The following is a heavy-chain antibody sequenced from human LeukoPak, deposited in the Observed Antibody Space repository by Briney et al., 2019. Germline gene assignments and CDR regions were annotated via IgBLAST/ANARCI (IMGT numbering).Heavy chain of an antibody. CDR1: GFTFSNYQ. D-gene: IGHD4-17*01. J-gene: IGHJ1*01. Sequence: GGSLRLSCAASGFTFSNYQMSWVRQAPGKGLEWVANIKQDGTEKYYVDSVKGRFTISRDNSKKSLYLQMNILRAEDTAVYYCATGGVTTVTAWGQGTLVTVSS. CDR2: IKQDGTEK. V-gene: IGHV3-7*01. CDR3: ATGGVTTVTA.